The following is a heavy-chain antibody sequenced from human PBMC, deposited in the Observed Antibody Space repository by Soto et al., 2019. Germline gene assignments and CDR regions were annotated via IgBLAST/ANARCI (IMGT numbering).Heavy chain of an antibody. J-gene: IGHJ4*02. CDR2: VSIGGST. D-gene: IGHD2-15*01. CDR3: AKRLGAGGHCDY. V-gene: IGHV3-23*01. CDR1: GFTFSSYA. Sequence: DVQLLESGGGLVQPEGSLRLSCAASGFTFSSYAMGWVRQGPGKRLEWVAVVSIGGSTHYADSVRGRFTISRDNSKNALSLQMNSLTAEDAAVYCCAKRLGAGGHCDYWGEGALVTVSS.